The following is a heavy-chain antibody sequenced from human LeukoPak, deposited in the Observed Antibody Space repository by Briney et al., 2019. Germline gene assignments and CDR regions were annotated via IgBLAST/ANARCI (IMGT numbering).Heavy chain of an antibody. J-gene: IGHJ4*02. D-gene: IGHD4-23*01. CDR3: ARGFGGNPGDLDY. Sequence: SETLSLTCTVSGGSTSSDYWSWIRQPPGKGKEWIGYIYYTGTTTYNPSLKSRVTISVDTSKNQFSLKLRSVTAADSAVYYCARGFGGNPGDLDYWGQGTLVTVSS. CDR2: IYYTGTT. CDR1: GGSTSSDY. V-gene: IGHV4-59*01.